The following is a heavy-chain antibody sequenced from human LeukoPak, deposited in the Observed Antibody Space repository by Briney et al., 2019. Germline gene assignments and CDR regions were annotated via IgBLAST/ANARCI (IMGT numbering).Heavy chain of an antibody. CDR3: AKDPDCTSGVCYTFFDY. D-gene: IGHD2-8*01. Sequence: GGSLRLSCAASGFTFDDYGMSWVRQAPGKGLEWVSGINWNGGSTGYADSVKGRFTISRDNSKNTLYLQMNSLRAEDTAVYYCAKDPDCTSGVCYTFFDYWGQGTLVTVSS. CDR2: INWNGGST. J-gene: IGHJ4*02. V-gene: IGHV3-20*04. CDR1: GFTFDDYG.